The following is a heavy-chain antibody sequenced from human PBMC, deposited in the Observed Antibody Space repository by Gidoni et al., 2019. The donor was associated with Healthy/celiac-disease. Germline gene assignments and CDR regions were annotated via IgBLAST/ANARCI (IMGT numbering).Heavy chain of an antibody. Sequence: VQLVESGGGVVQPGRSLRLSCAASGFTSSSYGMHWVRQAPGKGLEWVAVIWYDGSNKYYADSVKGRFTISRDNSKNTMYLKMNSLRAEDTAVYYCARDRSGYGDYDAGWFDPWGQGTLVTVSS. J-gene: IGHJ5*02. CDR1: GFTSSSYG. V-gene: IGHV3-33*01. CDR2: IWYDGSNK. D-gene: IGHD4-17*01. CDR3: ARDRSGYGDYDAGWFDP.